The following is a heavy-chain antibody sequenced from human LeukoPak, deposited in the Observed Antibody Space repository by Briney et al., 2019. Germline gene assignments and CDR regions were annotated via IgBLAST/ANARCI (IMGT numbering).Heavy chain of an antibody. CDR2: ISGDGGST. Sequence: GGSRIGSCANTVVTGDGYALRWVRQAQGKGLEWVSLISGDGGSTYYADSVKGRFTISRDNSKNSLYLQMNSLRTEDTALYYCAKGNGYHLDYWGQGTLVTVSS. J-gene: IGHJ4*02. CDR3: AKGNGYHLDY. CDR1: VVTGDGYA. D-gene: IGHD5-18*01. V-gene: IGHV3-43*02.